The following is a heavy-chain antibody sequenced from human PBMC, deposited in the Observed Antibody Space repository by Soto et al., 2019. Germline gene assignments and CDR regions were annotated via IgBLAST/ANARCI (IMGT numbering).Heavy chain of an antibody. V-gene: IGHV2-5*02. Sequence: QITLKESGPTLVIPTQTLTLTCSFSGFSLNTNGMGVGWIRQPPGKALEWLAFIYWDEDKRYSPSLKTRPTVTTATSKSEVVLTLTNLDPLDAGTCYCAGCNYESGLDVLGQGTTVTVSS. CDR1: GFSLNTNGMG. D-gene: IGHD1-26*01. CDR2: IYWDEDK. CDR3: AGCNYESGLDV. J-gene: IGHJ6*02.